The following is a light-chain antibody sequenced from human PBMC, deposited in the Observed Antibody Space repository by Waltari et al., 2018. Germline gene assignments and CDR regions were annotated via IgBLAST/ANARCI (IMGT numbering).Light chain of an antibody. CDR1: ERVITK. CDR3: QKYSNWPRT. CDR2: GAS. V-gene: IGKV3-15*01. Sequence: ETLMTQAPATLSGSPGEGATLSCRASERVITKLAWYQRKSGQAPRLLIYGASTRATGIPARFSGTGSGTEFTLTVSSLQSEDFALYYCQKYSNWPRTFGQGTKVDIK. J-gene: IGKJ1*01.